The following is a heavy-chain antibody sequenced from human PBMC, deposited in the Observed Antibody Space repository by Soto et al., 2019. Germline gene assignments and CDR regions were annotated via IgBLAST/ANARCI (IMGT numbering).Heavy chain of an antibody. D-gene: IGHD2-21*01. CDR2: IIPLFGAA. Sequence: QVQLVQSGAEVKKPGSSVKVSCKASGVTFTSETISWVRQAPGQGLEWMGGIIPLFGAANYARKFQGRVTITADESTSTVYMELSSLRSDDMAVYYCATELGENPASPFDSWGQGTLVTVSS. CDR3: ATELGENPASPFDS. V-gene: IGHV1-69*01. J-gene: IGHJ4*02. CDR1: GVTFTSET.